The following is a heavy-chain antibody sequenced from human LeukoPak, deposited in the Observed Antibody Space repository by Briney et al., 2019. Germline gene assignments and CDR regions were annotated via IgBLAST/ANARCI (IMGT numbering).Heavy chain of an antibody. CDR2: ISAYNGNT. J-gene: IGHJ6*02. Sequence: ASVKVSCKASGYTFTSYGISWVRQAPGQGLEWMGWISAYNGNTNYAQKLQGKVTMTTDTSTSTAYMELRSLRSDDTAVYYCARDEGEPLWAYYDILTGYYSLDGMDVWGQGTTVTVSS. CDR1: GYTFTSYG. D-gene: IGHD3-9*01. CDR3: ARDEGEPLWAYYDILTGYYSLDGMDV. V-gene: IGHV1-18*01.